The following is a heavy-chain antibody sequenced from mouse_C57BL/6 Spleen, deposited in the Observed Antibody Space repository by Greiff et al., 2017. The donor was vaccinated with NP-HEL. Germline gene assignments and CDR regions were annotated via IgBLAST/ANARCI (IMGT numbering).Heavy chain of an antibody. Sequence: EVQLQESGPELVKPGASVKIPCKASGYTFTDYNMDWVKQSHGKSLEWIGDINPNNGGTIYNQKFKGKATLTVDKSSSTAYMELRSLTSEYTAVYYCARSYYYGGSYWYFDVWGTGTTVTVSS. CDR1: GYTFTDYN. V-gene: IGHV1-18*01. D-gene: IGHD1-1*01. J-gene: IGHJ1*03. CDR2: INPNNGGT. CDR3: ARSYYYGGSYWYFDV.